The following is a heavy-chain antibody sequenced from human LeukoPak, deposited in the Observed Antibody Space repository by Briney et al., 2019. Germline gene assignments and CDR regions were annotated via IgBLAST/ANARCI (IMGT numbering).Heavy chain of an antibody. V-gene: IGHV4-38-2*01. CDR2: IYHSGST. D-gene: IGHD3-10*01. CDR1: GYSISSGYY. CDR3: ARHSATMVRGVPEFDY. J-gene: IGHJ4*02. Sequence: PSETLSLTCAVSGYSISSGYYWGWIRQPPGKGLEWIGSIYHSGSTYHNPSLKSRVTISVDTSKNQFSLKLSSVTAADTAVYYCARHSATMVRGVPEFDYWGQGTVVTVSS.